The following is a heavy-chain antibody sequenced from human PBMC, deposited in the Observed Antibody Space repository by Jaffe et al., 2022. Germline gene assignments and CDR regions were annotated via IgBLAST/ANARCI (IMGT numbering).Heavy chain of an antibody. J-gene: IGHJ3*02. CDR3: AREGPDAFDI. Sequence: EVQLVESGGGLVQPGGSLRLSCAASGFTFSSYSMNWVRQAPGKGLEWVSYISSSSSTIYYADSVKGRFTISRDNAKNSLYLQMNSLRAEDTAVYYCAREGPDAFDIWGQGTMVTVSS. V-gene: IGHV3-48*01. CDR2: ISSSSSTI. CDR1: GFTFSSYS.